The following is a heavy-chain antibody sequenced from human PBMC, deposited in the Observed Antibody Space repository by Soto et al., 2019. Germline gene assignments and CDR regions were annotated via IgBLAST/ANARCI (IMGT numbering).Heavy chain of an antibody. CDR1: GFTFSSYG. J-gene: IGHJ4*02. CDR3: ARSKEVWGSYRYGQSDY. Sequence: ESGGGVVQPGRSLRLSCAASGFTFSSYGMHWVRQAPGKGLEWVAVIWYDGSNKYYADSVKGRFTISRDNSKNTLYLQMNSLRAEDTAVYYCARSKEVWGSYRYGQSDYWGQGTLVTVSS. D-gene: IGHD3-16*02. V-gene: IGHV3-33*01. CDR2: IWYDGSNK.